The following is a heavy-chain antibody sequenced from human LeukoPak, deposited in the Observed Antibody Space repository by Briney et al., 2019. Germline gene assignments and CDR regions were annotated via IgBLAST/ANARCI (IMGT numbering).Heavy chain of an antibody. CDR1: EYSFTDYW. Sequence: GQSLKISCKGSEYSFTDYWIGWVRQMPGKGLEWMGIIYPGDSDTRYSPSFEGQATISADKSISTPYLQWNGLKASDTAIYYCARGSNYAHFDYWGQGTLVTVSS. CDR3: ARGSNYAHFDY. J-gene: IGHJ4*02. CDR2: IYPGDSDT. D-gene: IGHD5-18*01. V-gene: IGHV5-51*01.